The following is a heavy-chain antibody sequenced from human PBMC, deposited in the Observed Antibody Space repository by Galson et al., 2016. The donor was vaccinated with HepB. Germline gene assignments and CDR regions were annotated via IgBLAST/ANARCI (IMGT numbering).Heavy chain of an antibody. CDR1: GFSFSRYW. CDR3: ASAWTGSYVCYFDS. Sequence: GFSFSRYWMSWVRQAPGKGLEWVANIKQDGSEKYYVDSVKGRFTISRDNAKNSLSLQMNSLRAEDTAVYYCASAWTGSYVCYFDSWGQGTLVTVSS. D-gene: IGHD3-10*01. V-gene: IGHV3-7*03. CDR2: IKQDGSEK. J-gene: IGHJ4*02.